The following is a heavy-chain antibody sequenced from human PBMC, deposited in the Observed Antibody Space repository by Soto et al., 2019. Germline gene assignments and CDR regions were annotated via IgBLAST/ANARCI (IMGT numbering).Heavy chain of an antibody. CDR3: ARGAGVATAGADAFEI. CDR1: GYTFTGYY. Sequence: ASVKVSCKACGYTFTGYYMHWVRQAPGQGLEWMGWINPNSGGTNYAQKFQGWVTMTRDTSISTAYMELSRLRSDDTAVYYCARGAGVATAGADAFEIWGQGTMVPVSS. J-gene: IGHJ3*02. CDR2: INPNSGGT. D-gene: IGHD5-12*01. V-gene: IGHV1-2*04.